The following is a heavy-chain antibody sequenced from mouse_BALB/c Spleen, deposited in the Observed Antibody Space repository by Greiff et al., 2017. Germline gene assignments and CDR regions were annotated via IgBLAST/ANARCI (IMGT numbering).Heavy chain of an antibody. D-gene: IGHD1-1*01. Sequence: EVKLVESGPGLVKPSQSLSLTCTVTGYSITSDYAWNWIRQFPGNKLEWMGYISYSGSTSYNPSLKSRISITRDTSKNQFFLQLNSVTTEDTATYYCARIYYGSSYFVWGAGTTVTVSS. CDR3: ARIYYGSSYFV. CDR2: ISYSGST. CDR1: GYSITSDYA. J-gene: IGHJ1*01. V-gene: IGHV3-2*02.